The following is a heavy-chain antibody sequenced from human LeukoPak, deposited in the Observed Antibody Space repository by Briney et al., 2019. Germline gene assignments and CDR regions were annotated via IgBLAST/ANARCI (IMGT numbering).Heavy chain of an antibody. CDR3: ARGYSSSLDP. V-gene: IGHV3-23*01. Sequence: GGSLRLSCAASGFTFSSFGMTWVRQAPGKGLEWVSTITGSGGITYYADSVKGRFTISRDNAKNSLYLQMNSLRAEDTALYYCARGYSSSLDPWGQGTLVTVSS. J-gene: IGHJ5*02. CDR2: ITGSGGIT. D-gene: IGHD6-13*01. CDR1: GFTFSSFG.